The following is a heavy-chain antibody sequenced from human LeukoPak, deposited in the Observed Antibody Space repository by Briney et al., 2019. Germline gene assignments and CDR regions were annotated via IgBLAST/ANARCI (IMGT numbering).Heavy chain of an antibody. D-gene: IGHD3-22*01. Sequence: ASVKVSCKASGYTFTDYGMHWVRQAPGQRLEWMAWINAGNGNAKYSQKFQGRVTITRDTSASTAYMEPSSLRSEDTAVYYCARVPLHDRNDYYYPHWGQGTVVTVSS. CDR2: INAGNGNA. CDR1: GYTFTDYG. CDR3: ARVPLHDRNDYYYPH. J-gene: IGHJ1*01. V-gene: IGHV1-3*01.